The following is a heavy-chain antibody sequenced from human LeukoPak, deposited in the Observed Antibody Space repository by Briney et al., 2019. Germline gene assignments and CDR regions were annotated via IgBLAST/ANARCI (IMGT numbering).Heavy chain of an antibody. Sequence: SETLSLTCAVSGGSISSSNWWSWVRQPPGKGLEWIGEIYHSGSTNYNPSLKSRVTISVDKSKNQFSLKLSSVTAADTAVYYCARGLSYYYGSGSYPQIDYWGQGTLVTVSS. CDR1: GGSISSSNW. V-gene: IGHV4-4*02. J-gene: IGHJ4*02. D-gene: IGHD3-10*01. CDR2: IYHSGST. CDR3: ARGLSYYYGSGSYPQIDY.